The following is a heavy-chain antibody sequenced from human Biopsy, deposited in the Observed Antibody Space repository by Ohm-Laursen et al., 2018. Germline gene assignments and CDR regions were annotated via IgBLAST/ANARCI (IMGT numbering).Heavy chain of an antibody. V-gene: IGHV4-59*07. D-gene: IGHD1-26*01. CDR3: ARVGVGAPSIDYFDS. Sequence: SHTLSLTCTVSGDSIASYYWTWIRQPPGKGLEWIGYIYYSGSTNYNPSLKSRATISVDRSKNHFSLELSSVTAADTAVYYCARVGVGAPSIDYFDSWGQGALVTVSS. CDR2: IYYSGST. CDR1: GDSIASYY. J-gene: IGHJ4*02.